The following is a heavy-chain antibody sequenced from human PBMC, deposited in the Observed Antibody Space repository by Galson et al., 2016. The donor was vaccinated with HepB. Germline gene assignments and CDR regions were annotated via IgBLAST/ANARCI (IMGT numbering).Heavy chain of an antibody. Sequence: SLRLSCAGSGFTFEDYGMIWVRQVPGKGLEWVSTITWSGRYSGYAGSVKGRFTVSRDNARNSLYLQMNSLRVDDTALYHCARVVVPHQFDPWGQGTRVTVSS. CDR3: ARVVVPHQFDP. V-gene: IGHV3-20*01. D-gene: IGHD2-21*01. J-gene: IGHJ5*02. CDR2: ITWSGRYS. CDR1: GFTFEDYG.